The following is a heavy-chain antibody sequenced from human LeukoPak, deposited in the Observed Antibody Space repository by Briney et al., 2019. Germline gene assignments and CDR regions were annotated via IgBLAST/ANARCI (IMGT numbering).Heavy chain of an antibody. J-gene: IGHJ5*02. CDR1: GGSISSSSYY. CDR2: IYYSGST. Sequence: SETLSLTCTVSGGSISSSSYYWGWIRQPPGKGLEWIGSIYYSGSTYYNPSLKSRVTISVDTSKNQFSLKLSSVTAADTAVYYCARDWYYYDSSGYPSWFDPWGQGTLVTVSS. CDR3: ARDWYYYDSSGYPSWFDP. V-gene: IGHV4-39*07. D-gene: IGHD3-22*01.